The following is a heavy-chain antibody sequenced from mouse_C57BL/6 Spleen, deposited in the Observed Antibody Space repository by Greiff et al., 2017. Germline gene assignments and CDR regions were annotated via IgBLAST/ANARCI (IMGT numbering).Heavy chain of an antibody. J-gene: IGHJ4*01. Sequence: EVKVEESGGGLVQPGGSMKLSCVASGFTFSNYWMNWVRQSPEKGLEWVAQIRLKSDNYATHYAESVKGRFTISRDDSKSSVYLQMNKLRAEDTGIYYCKYDYDGVYYYAMDYWGQGTSVTVSS. CDR3: KYDYDGVYYYAMDY. V-gene: IGHV6-3*01. D-gene: IGHD2-4*01. CDR1: GFTFSNYW. CDR2: IRLKSDNYAT.